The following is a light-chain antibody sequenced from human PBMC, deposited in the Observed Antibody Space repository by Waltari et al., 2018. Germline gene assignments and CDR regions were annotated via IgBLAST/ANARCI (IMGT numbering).Light chain of an antibody. CDR3: SSRSRNGARV. Sequence: QSALTQPASVSGSPGQSITISCTGTSSDVGGYNFVSWHQQHPGKAPKLMIYEVSNRPSGVSNRFSGSKSGNTASLTISGLQAEDEADYHCSSRSRNGARVFGGGTKLTVL. J-gene: IGLJ3*02. V-gene: IGLV2-14*01. CDR1: SSDVGGYNF. CDR2: EVS.